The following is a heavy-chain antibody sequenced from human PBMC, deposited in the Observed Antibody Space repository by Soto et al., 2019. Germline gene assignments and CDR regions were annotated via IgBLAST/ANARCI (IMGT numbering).Heavy chain of an antibody. CDR1: GYSFTSYW. D-gene: IGHD6-6*01. J-gene: IGHJ5*02. Sequence: LGESLKISCKGSGYSFTSYWISWVRQMPGKGLEWMGRIDPSDSYTNYSPSFQGHVTISADKSISTAYLQWSSLKASDTAMYYCARHGIAARDWFDPWGQGTLVTVSS. V-gene: IGHV5-10-1*01. CDR2: IDPSDSYT. CDR3: ARHGIAARDWFDP.